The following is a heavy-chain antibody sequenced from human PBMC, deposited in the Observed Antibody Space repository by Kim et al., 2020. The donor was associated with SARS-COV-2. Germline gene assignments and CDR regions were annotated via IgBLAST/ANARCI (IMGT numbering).Heavy chain of an antibody. V-gene: IGHV1-2*02. CDR2: GGT. J-gene: IGHJ4*02. CDR3: ARSSLLDFDY. D-gene: IGHD3-16*02. Sequence: GGTNYAQKLQGRVTMTRDTSISTVYLGLTSLRSDDTAVYYCARSSLLDFDYWGQGTLVTVSS.